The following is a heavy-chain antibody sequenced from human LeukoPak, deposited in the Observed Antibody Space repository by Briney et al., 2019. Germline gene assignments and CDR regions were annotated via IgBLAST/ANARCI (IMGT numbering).Heavy chain of an antibody. Sequence: PGRSLRLSCAASGVTFSSYGMHWVRQAPGKGLEWVAVISYDGSNKYYADSVKGRFTISRDNSKNTLYLQMNSLRAEDTAVYYCAKDLLDYYGPHWFDPWGQGTLVTVSS. CDR3: AKDLLDYYGPHWFDP. V-gene: IGHV3-30*18. CDR2: ISYDGSNK. D-gene: IGHD3-10*01. J-gene: IGHJ5*02. CDR1: GVTFSSYG.